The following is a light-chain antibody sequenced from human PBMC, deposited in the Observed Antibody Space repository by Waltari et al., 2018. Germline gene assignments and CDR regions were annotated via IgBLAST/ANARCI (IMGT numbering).Light chain of an antibody. CDR1: QSVSSY. J-gene: IGKJ1*01. V-gene: IGKV3-11*01. CDR2: DAS. CDR3: QQRSNRPPWT. Sequence: EIVLTQSPATLSLSPGERATLSCRASQSVSSYLAWYQQTPGQAPRLLIYDASNRATGIPARFRGSGAGTDFTLTINSREPEDFAVYYCQQRSNRPPWTFGQGTRVEIK.